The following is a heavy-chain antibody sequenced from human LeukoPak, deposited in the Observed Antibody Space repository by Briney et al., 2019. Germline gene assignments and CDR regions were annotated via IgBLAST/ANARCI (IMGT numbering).Heavy chain of an antibody. J-gene: IGHJ3*02. D-gene: IGHD1-1*01. CDR2: IGGAGRT. V-gene: IGHV3-23*01. CDR3: AKDMTTRGALDI. CDR1: GFAFSSYV. Sequence: GGSLRLSCAASGFAFSSYVTNWVRQAPGKGLEWVSAIGGAGRTYYADPVKGRFTISRDNSKNTVFLQMNSLRAEDTAIFYCAKDMTTRGALDIWGQGTMVTVSS.